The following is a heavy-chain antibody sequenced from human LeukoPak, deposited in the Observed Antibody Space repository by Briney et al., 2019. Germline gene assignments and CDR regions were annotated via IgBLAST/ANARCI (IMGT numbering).Heavy chain of an antibody. Sequence: PSETLSLTCAVYGGSFSGYYWSWIRQPPGKGLEWIGEINHSGSTNYNPSLKSRVTISVDTSKNQFSLKLSSVTAADTAVYYCARGSQSLGYCSGGSCRAKIFDYWGQGTLVTVFS. CDR1: GGSFSGYY. D-gene: IGHD2-15*01. J-gene: IGHJ4*02. CDR2: INHSGST. V-gene: IGHV4-34*01. CDR3: ARGSQSLGYCSGGSCRAKIFDY.